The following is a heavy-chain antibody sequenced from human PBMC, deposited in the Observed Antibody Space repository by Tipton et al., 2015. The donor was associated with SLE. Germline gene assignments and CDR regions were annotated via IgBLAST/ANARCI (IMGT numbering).Heavy chain of an antibody. CDR2: IYYSGSS. V-gene: IGHV4-59*01. CDR1: GGSISSYY. Sequence: TLSLTCTVSGGSISSYYWSWIRQLPGKGLEWIGYIYYSGSSNYNPSLKSRVTISVDTSKIQFSLKLNSVTAADEAVYYCARVNSRWYEGYFACWGQGPQVTVSS. CDR3: ARVNSRWYEGYFAC. D-gene: IGHD6-19*01. J-gene: IGHJ4*02.